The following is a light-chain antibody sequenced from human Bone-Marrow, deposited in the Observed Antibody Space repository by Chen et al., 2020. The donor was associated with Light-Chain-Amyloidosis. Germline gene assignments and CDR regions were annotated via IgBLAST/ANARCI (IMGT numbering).Light chain of an antibody. Sequence: ELVLTQSPGTLSLSPGERATLSCRASQSVSSSYLAWYQQKPGQAPRLLIYGASNRATGIPDRFSGSGSGTDFTLTISRLEPEDFAVYYCQQHGGSPPYTFGQGTKLEIK. J-gene: IGKJ2*01. V-gene: IGKV3-20*01. CDR3: QQHGGSPPYT. CDR2: GAS. CDR1: QSVSSSY.